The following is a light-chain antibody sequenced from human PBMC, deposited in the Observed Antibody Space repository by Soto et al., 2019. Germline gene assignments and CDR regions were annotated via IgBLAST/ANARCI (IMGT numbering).Light chain of an antibody. V-gene: IGKV3-11*01. CDR1: QSVSSY. J-gene: IGKJ1*01. CDR3: QQRSNWPRGWT. Sequence: EIVLTQSPATLSLSPGERATLSCRASQSVSSYLAWYQQKPGQAPRLLIYDASNRATGIPARFSGSGSGTEFTLIISSLEPEGFAVYYCQQRSNWPRGWTFGQGTKVEIK. CDR2: DAS.